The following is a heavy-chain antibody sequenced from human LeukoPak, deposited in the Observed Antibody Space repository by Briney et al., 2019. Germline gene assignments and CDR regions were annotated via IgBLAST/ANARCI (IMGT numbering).Heavy chain of an antibody. Sequence: SETLSLTCTVSGYSISSGYYWGWIRQPPGKGLEWIGSIYHSGSTYYNPSLKSRVTISVDTSKNQFSLKLSSVTAADTAVYYCARDRWTGDSYFDYWGQGTLVTVSS. J-gene: IGHJ4*02. CDR3: ARDRWTGDSYFDY. V-gene: IGHV4-38-2*02. CDR1: GYSISSGYY. D-gene: IGHD3/OR15-3a*01. CDR2: IYHSGST.